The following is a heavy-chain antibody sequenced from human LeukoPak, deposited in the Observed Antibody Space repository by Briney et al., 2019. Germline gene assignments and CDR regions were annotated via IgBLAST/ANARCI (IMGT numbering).Heavy chain of an antibody. CDR3: ASGVSGWYYFDY. J-gene: IGHJ4*02. CDR2: IYYSGST. Sequence: SETLSLTCTVSGGTISSYYWSWIRQPPGKGLEWIGYIYYSGSTNYNPSLKSRVTISVDTSKNQFSLKLSSVTAADTAVYYCASGVSGWYYFDYWGQGTLVTVSS. CDR1: GGTISSYY. V-gene: IGHV4-59*01. D-gene: IGHD6-19*01.